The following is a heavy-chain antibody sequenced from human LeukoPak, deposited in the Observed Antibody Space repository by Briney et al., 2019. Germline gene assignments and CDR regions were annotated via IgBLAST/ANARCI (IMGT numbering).Heavy chain of an antibody. Sequence: PGGSLRLSCAASGFTFSSYAMHWVRQAPGKGLEWVAVISYDGSNKYYADSVKGRFTISRDNSKNTLYLQMNSLRAEDTAVYYCARTQIAAAGTSFWYFQHWGQGTLVTVSS. CDR2: ISYDGSNK. CDR3: ARTQIAAAGTSFWYFQH. V-gene: IGHV3-30-3*01. CDR1: GFTFSSYA. J-gene: IGHJ1*01. D-gene: IGHD6-13*01.